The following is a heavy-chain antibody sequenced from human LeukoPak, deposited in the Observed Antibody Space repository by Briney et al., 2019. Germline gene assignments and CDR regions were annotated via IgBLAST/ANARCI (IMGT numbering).Heavy chain of an antibody. V-gene: IGHV3-74*01. CDR2: IKSDGSSS. CDR1: GFTFSSYFW. J-gene: IGHJ4*02. D-gene: IGHD4-23*01. CDR3: VRDLDLGGYSSFEY. Sequence: PGGSLRLSCAASGFTFSSYFWMHWVRQAPGKGLVWVSRIKSDGSSSIYVDSVKGRFTISRDNAKNSLYLQMNTLRAEDTAVYYCVRDLDLGGYSSFEYWGQGTLVTVSS.